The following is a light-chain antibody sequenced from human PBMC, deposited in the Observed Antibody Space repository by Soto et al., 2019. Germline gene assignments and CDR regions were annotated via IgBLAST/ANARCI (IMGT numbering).Light chain of an antibody. Sequence: EIVLTQSPVTLSLSPGERATLSCRASQSVSSYLAWYQQKPGQAPRLLIYDASNRATGIPARFSGSGSGTAFTLTISSLEPEDFAVYYCQQRSHWPPTFGPGTKVDIK. J-gene: IGKJ3*01. V-gene: IGKV3-11*01. CDR3: QQRSHWPPT. CDR2: DAS. CDR1: QSVSSY.